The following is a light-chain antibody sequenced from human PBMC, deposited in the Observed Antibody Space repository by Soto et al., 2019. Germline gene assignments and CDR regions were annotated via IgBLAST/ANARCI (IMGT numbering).Light chain of an antibody. CDR1: QSVSSSY. Sequence: EIVLTQSPGTLSLSPGERATLSCRGSQSVSSSYLAWYQQKPGQAPRLLIYGASSRATGIPDRFSGSGSGTDFTLTISRLEPADFAVYYCQQYGSSFTFGPGTKVDIK. J-gene: IGKJ3*01. V-gene: IGKV3-20*01. CDR3: QQYGSSFT. CDR2: GAS.